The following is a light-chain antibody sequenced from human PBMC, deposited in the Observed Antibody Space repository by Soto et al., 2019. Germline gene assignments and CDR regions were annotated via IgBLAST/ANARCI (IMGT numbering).Light chain of an antibody. J-gene: IGLJ3*02. CDR2: GNS. V-gene: IGLV1-40*01. CDR1: SSNIGAGHD. Sequence: QSVLTQPPSVSGAPGQRVTISCTGSSSNIGAGHDVHRYQQLPGTAPKLLIYGNSNRPSGVPDRFSGSKSGTSASLAITGLHAEDEADYYCQSYDSSLSVMFGGGTKVTVL. CDR3: QSYDSSLSVM.